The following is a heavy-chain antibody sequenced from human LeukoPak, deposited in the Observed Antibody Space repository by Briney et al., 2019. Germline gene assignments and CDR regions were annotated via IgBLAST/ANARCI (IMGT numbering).Heavy chain of an antibody. CDR2: INSDGRST. CDR3: ARGADSGYSSDN. J-gene: IGHJ4*02. Sequence: GGSLRLSCAASGFTFSNYWMHWVRQAPGKGLVWVSRINSDGRSTNYADSVKGRFTTSRDNAKNTLYLQMNSLRAEDTAVYYCARGADSGYSSDNWGQGTLVSVSS. D-gene: IGHD3-9*01. CDR1: GFTFSNYW. V-gene: IGHV3-74*01.